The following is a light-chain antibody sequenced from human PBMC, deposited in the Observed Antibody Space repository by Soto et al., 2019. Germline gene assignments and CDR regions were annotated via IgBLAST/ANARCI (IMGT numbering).Light chain of an antibody. J-gene: IGKJ5*01. CDR3: QQFYFFPIT. V-gene: IGKV4-1*01. CDR2: WAS. CDR1: QSVPHSADNKNY. Sequence: DIVMTQSPDSLAVSLGERVTINCKSSQSVPHSADNKNYLAWYQQKPGQPPNLLISWASTRESGVPDRFSGSGSGTDFNTTINSLQAEDVAVYYCQQFYFFPITFGQGTRLEIK.